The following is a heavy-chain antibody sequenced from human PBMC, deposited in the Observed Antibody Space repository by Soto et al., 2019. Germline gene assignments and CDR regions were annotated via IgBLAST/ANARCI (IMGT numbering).Heavy chain of an antibody. CDR2: INGDGSDT. D-gene: IGHD4-17*01. CDR1: GFDLNNYC. Sequence: VGSLRLSCGASGFDLNNYCMHWVRQDPGKGLVWVSRINGDGSDTKYADSVKGRFAISRDNAKNTVYLQMNSLRAEDTAVYYCARDQTTGDWFDAWGQGTLVTVSS. CDR3: ARDQTTGDWFDA. J-gene: IGHJ5*02. V-gene: IGHV3-74*03.